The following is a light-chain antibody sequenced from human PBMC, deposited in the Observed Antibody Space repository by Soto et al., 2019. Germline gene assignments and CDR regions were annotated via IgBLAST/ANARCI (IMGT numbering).Light chain of an antibody. Sequence: QSALTQPASVSGSPGQSIAISCTGTSSDVGGYNYVSWHQQHPGKAPKVLISVVSNRPSGVSNRFSGSKSGNTASLTISGLQAEDEADYYCSLYISDSTYVFGTGTMLTVL. CDR3: SLYISDSTYV. CDR1: SSDVGGYNY. J-gene: IGLJ1*01. V-gene: IGLV2-14*01. CDR2: VVS.